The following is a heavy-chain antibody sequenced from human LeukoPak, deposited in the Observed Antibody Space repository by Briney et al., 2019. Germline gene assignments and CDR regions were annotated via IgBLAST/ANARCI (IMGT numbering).Heavy chain of an antibody. D-gene: IGHD1-26*01. CDR1: GFTFGDYA. CDR3: TLWREDSAGFSPLDF. CDR2: IRPQTYGETR. J-gene: IGHJ4*02. V-gene: IGHV3-49*04. Sequence: GGSLRLSCTGSGFTFGDYALTWVRQAPGKGLEWVGLIRPQTYGETREYAASVKGRLSFSRDDSKNITYLRMSSLKTEDTATYYCTLWREDSAGFSPLDFWAQGPLVTVSS.